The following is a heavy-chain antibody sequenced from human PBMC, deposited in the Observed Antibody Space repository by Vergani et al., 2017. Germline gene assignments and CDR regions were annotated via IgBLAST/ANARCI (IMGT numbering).Heavy chain of an antibody. D-gene: IGHD2/OR15-2a*01. CDR3: AREQLSDLLGGRGNPDHYGMDV. CDR1: GYTFTGYY. Sequence: QVQLVQSGAEVKRPGASVKVSCKASGYTFTGYYLHWVRLAPGQGLDWMGIINPSPESTYYAEKFQGRVTMSRDMSTNTVYLELSSLRFEDTAVYYCAREQLSDLLGGRGNPDHYGMDVWGQGTTVTVSS. CDR2: INPSPEST. V-gene: IGHV1-46*03. J-gene: IGHJ6*02.